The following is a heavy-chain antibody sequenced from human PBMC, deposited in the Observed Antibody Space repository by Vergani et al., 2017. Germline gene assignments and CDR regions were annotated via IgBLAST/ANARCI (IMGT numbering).Heavy chain of an antibody. CDR1: GGSISSGGYY. CDR3: ARGGLATLRFLEWPPNGFDP. CDR2: INHSRST. J-gene: IGHJ5*02. V-gene: IGHV4-31*03. D-gene: IGHD3-3*01. Sequence: QVQLQESGPGLVKPSQTLSLTCTVSGGSISSGGYYWSWIRQPPGKGLEWIGEINHSRSTNYNPSLKSRVTISVDTSKNQFSLKLSSVTAADTAVYYCARGGLATLRFLEWPPNGFDPWGQGTLVTVSS.